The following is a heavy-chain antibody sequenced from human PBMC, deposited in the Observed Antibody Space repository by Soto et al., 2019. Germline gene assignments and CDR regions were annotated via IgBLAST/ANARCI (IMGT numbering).Heavy chain of an antibody. CDR2: IYTSGST. D-gene: IGHD3-22*01. CDR1: GGSISSYY. Sequence: SETLSLTCTVSGGSISSYYWSWIRQPAGKGLEWIGRIYTSGSTNYNPSLKSRVTMSVDTSKNQFSLKLSSVTAADTAVYYCARDLLDYDSSGFSFDPWGQGTPVTVSS. J-gene: IGHJ5*02. CDR3: ARDLLDYDSSGFSFDP. V-gene: IGHV4-4*07.